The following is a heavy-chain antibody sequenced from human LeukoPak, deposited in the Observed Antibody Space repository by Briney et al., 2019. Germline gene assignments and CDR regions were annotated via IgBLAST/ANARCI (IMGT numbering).Heavy chain of an antibody. CDR2: INTDGTVT. CDR3: ATKQWLAPPPDS. Sequence: PGGSLRLSCAASGFTFSKHWMLWVRQAPGKGLESASRINTDGTVTTYADSVKGRFTVSRDNADNTMFLQMNSVRDEDTAVYYCATKQWLAPPPDSWGQGTPVTVSS. D-gene: IGHD6-19*01. V-gene: IGHV3-74*01. J-gene: IGHJ4*02. CDR1: GFTFSKHW.